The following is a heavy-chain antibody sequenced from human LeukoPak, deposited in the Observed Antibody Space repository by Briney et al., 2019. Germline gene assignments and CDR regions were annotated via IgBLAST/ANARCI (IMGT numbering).Heavy chain of an antibody. J-gene: IGHJ4*02. CDR3: ARGYGDCWVEGRYFHS. V-gene: IGHV4-59*01. CDR2: VHYSGTA. D-gene: IGHD2-21*02. CDR1: DGSITNYD. Sequence: PSETLSLTCTVSDGSITNYDWSWVRQPPGKGLEFIGHVHYSGTANYNPSLRSRVTISIDTSKKHFFLKLKSVTAADTAVYYCARGYGDCWVEGRYFHSWGQGTLVTVSS.